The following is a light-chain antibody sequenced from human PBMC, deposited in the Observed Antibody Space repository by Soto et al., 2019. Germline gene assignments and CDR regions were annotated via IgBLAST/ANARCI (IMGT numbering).Light chain of an antibody. CDR1: QSVSSY. V-gene: IGKV3-11*01. CDR2: DAS. CDR3: QQRSNWP. J-gene: IGKJ4*01. Sequence: EIVLTQSPATLSLSPGERATLSCRARQSVSSYLAWYQQKPGQAPRLLIYDASNRATGIPARFSGSGSGTDFTLTSSSLEPEDFAVYYCQQRSNWPFGGGTKVEIK.